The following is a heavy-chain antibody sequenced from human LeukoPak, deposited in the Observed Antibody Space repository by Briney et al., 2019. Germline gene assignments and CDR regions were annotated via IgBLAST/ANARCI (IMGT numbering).Heavy chain of an antibody. CDR2: IKQDGSEK. V-gene: IGHV3-7*01. CDR1: GFTFRSYS. D-gene: IGHD3-10*01. CDR3: ARLAPMVRGENYYGMDV. J-gene: IGHJ6*02. Sequence: GGSLRLSCAASGFTFRSYSMSWVRQAPGKGLEWVANIKQDGSEKYYVDSVKGRFTISRDNAKNSLYLQMNSLRAEDTAVYYCARLAPMVRGENYYGMDVWGQGTTVTVSS.